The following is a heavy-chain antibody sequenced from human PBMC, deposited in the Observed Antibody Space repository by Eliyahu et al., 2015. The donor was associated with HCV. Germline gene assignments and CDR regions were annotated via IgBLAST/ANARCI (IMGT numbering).Heavy chain of an antibody. J-gene: IGHJ3*02. V-gene: IGHV4-39*01. Sequence: QLQLQESGPGLVKPSETLSLTCTVSGGSISSSSYYWGWIRQPPGKGLEWIGSIYYSGSTYYNPSLKSRVTISVDTSKNQFSLKLSSVTAADTAVYYCARRWWKLGAFDIWGQGTMVTVSS. CDR3: ARRWWKLGAFDI. CDR1: GGSISSSSYY. D-gene: IGHD2-15*01. CDR2: IYYSGST.